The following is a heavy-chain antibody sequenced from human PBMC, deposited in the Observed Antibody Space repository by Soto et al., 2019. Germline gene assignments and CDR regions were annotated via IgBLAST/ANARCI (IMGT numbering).Heavy chain of an antibody. V-gene: IGHV4-30-4*01. CDR2: IYYTGST. J-gene: IGHJ4*02. CDR1: GGSISSGDYN. D-gene: IGHD2-15*01. CDR3: ARVVLVGATLPYQHDY. Sequence: QVQLQESGPGLVKPSQTLSLTCTVSGGSISSGDYNWSWIRQPPGKGLEWIGYIYYTGSTYYNPSLESRVTISVDTYKKQFYLKLSSVTAADTAVYYCARVVLVGATLPYQHDYWGQGTLVTVSS.